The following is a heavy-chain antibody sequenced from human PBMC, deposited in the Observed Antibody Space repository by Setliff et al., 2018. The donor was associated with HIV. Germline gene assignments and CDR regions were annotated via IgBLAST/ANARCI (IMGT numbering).Heavy chain of an antibody. CDR2: VNPHDGGT. CDR3: ARGPPIVVVPAALLTFDY. J-gene: IGHJ4*02. D-gene: IGHD2-2*01. CDR1: GYTLTDYY. Sequence: GASVKVSCKASGYTLTDYYVQWVRQAPGQGLEWMGWVNPHDGGTYYAQILGGRVTMTRDTSTSTAYMELSRLRSDDTAVYYCARGPPIVVVPAALLTFDYWGQGTLVTVSS. V-gene: IGHV1-2*02.